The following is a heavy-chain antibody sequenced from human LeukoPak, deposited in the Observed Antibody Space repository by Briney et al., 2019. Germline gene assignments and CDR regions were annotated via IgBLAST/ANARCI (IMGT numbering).Heavy chain of an antibody. Sequence: ASVKVSCKASGYTFTSYDINWVRQATGQGLEWMGWMNPNSGNTGYAQKFQGRVTITRNTSISTAYMELSSLRDEDTAVYYCARDKVVGATFFDYWGQGTLVTVSS. V-gene: IGHV1-8*03. CDR1: GYTFTSYD. J-gene: IGHJ4*02. CDR3: ARDKVVGATFFDY. CDR2: MNPNSGNT. D-gene: IGHD1-26*01.